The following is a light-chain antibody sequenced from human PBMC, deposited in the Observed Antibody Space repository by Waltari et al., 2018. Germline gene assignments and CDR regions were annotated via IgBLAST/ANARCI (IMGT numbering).Light chain of an antibody. Sequence: NFMLTQPHSVCESPGKTGTISCTRKSGNIASTYVQWFQQRPGRAPTTLIFEDDKMPSGVPDRFSGSIDSSSNSASLTISGLKNEDEADYYCQAYVSPGWVFGGGTKLTVL. CDR3: QAYVSPGWV. CDR1: SGNIASTY. CDR2: EDD. V-gene: IGLV6-57*03. J-gene: IGLJ3*02.